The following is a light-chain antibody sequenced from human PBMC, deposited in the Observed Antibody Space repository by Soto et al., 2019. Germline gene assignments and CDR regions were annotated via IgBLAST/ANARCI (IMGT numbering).Light chain of an antibody. CDR3: QQTYRIPPT. Sequence: EIVLTQSPATLSLSPGERATLSCRASQSVTNSLAWYQQKPGQAPRLLVYDASNRATGIPTRFSGSGSGTGFTLTISSLQPEDFAFYYCQQTYRIPPTFGQGTRLEIK. CDR2: DAS. J-gene: IGKJ5*01. CDR1: QSVTNS. V-gene: IGKV3-11*01.